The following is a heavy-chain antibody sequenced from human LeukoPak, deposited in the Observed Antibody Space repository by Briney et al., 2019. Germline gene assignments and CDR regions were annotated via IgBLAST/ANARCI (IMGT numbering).Heavy chain of an antibody. CDR3: AKEDVVVITIRYFQH. D-gene: IGHD3-22*01. J-gene: IGHJ1*01. CDR1: GFTFSSYG. V-gene: IGHV3-30*18. Sequence: GGSLRLSCAASGFTFSSYGMHWVRQAPGKGLEWVAVISYDGSNKYYADSVKGRFTISRDNSKNTLYLQMNSLRTEDTAIYYCAKEDVVVITIRYFQHWGQGTMVTVSS. CDR2: ISYDGSNK.